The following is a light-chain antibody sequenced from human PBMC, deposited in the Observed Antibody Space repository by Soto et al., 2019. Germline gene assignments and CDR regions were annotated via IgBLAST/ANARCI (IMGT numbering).Light chain of an antibody. CDR3: SSSTCTITEV. CDR2: DVS. J-gene: IGLJ1*01. V-gene: IGLV2-14*01. Sequence: QSVLTQPASVSGSPGQSITISCTGTSSDVGGYNFVSWYQQHPGKAPILMIFDVSDRPSGVSNRFSGSKSGNTASLTISGLQAEDVADYFWSSSTCTITEVFAIWPTDTV. CDR1: SSDVGGYNF.